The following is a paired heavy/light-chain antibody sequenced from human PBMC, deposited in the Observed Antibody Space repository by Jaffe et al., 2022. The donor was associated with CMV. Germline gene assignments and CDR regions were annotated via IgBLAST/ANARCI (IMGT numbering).Heavy chain of an antibody. V-gene: IGHV3-43*01. Sequence: EVQLVESGGVVVQPGGSLRLSCVVSGFNVDDYTMHWVRQGPGKGLEWVSLISWDGRNIYYADSVKGRFTISRDSSKNSLYLQMNSLRTEDTALYYCAITINYASSMDVWGKGTTVTVSS. CDR3: AITINYASSMDV. CDR1: GFNVDDYT. D-gene: IGHD2-8*01. CDR2: ISWDGRNI. J-gene: IGHJ6*03.
Light chain of an antibody. Sequence: EIVMTQSPATLSVSPGERATLSCRASQSVSSNLAWYQQKPGQAPRLLIYGASTRATDIPARFSGGGSGTEFTLTISSLQSEDFAVYYCQQYNNWPPRFGQGTKLEIK. CDR1: QSVSSN. V-gene: IGKV3-15*01. J-gene: IGKJ2*03. CDR3: QQYNNWPPR. CDR2: GAS.